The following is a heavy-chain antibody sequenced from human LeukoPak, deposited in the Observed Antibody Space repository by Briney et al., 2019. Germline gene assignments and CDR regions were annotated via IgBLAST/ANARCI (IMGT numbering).Heavy chain of an antibody. CDR1: GGSISTYY. CDR2: IHYSGST. J-gene: IGHJ3*02. V-gene: IGHV4-59*01. CDR3: ARDMGTSSTWPDAFDI. Sequence: SETLSLTCTVSGGSISTYYWSWIRQPPGKGLEWIGYIHYSGSTSDNPSLKSRVIISLDTSKNQFSLKLSSVTAADTGVYYCARDMGTSSTWPDAFDIWGQGTMVTVSS. D-gene: IGHD6-13*01.